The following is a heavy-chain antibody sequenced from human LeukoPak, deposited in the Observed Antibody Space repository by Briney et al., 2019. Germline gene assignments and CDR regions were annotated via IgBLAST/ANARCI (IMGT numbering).Heavy chain of an antibody. D-gene: IGHD3-22*01. CDR3: AREGNDSSGYYLESFDY. J-gene: IGHJ4*02. CDR1: GFTFSSYS. CDR2: ISSSSSTI. Sequence: PGGSLRLSCAASGFTFSSYSMNWVRQAPGKGLEWVSYISSSSSTIYYADSVKGRFTISRDNAKNSLYLQMNSLRAEDTAVYYCAREGNDSSGYYLESFDYWGQGTLVTVSS. V-gene: IGHV3-48*01.